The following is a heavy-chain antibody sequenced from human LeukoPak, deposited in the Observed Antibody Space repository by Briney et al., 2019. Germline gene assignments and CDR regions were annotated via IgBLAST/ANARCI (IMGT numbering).Heavy chain of an antibody. D-gene: IGHD6-6*01. Sequence: HPGGSLRLSCAASGFTFSSYEMNWVRQAPGKGLEWVSYISSSGSTIYYADSVKGRFTISRDNAKNSLYLQMNSLRAEDTALYYCARDRTPREYSSSPLYAFDIWGQGTMVTVSS. CDR1: GFTFSSYE. CDR3: ARDRTPREYSSSPLYAFDI. V-gene: IGHV3-48*03. CDR2: ISSSGSTI. J-gene: IGHJ3*02.